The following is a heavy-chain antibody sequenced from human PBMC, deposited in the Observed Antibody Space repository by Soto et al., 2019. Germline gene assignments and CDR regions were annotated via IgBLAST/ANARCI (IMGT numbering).Heavy chain of an antibody. CDR1: GGTFSSYA. Sequence: SVKVSCKASGGTFSSYAISWVRQAPGQGLEWMGGIIPIFGTANYAQKFQGRVTITADKSTSTAYMELSSLRSEDTAVYYCAREPLYRSGSYYASDYWGQGTLVTVSS. CDR2: IIPIFGTA. D-gene: IGHD3-10*01. J-gene: IGHJ4*02. CDR3: AREPLYRSGSYYASDY. V-gene: IGHV1-69*06.